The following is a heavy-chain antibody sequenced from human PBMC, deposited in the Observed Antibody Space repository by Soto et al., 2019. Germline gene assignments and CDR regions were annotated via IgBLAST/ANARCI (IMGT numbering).Heavy chain of an antibody. D-gene: IGHD2-15*01. CDR1: GFTFSSYG. V-gene: IGHV3-33*01. J-gene: IGHJ4*02. CDR2: IYCDGSNK. Sequence: PGGSLRLSCAASGFTFSSYGMHWVRQAPGKGLEWVAVIYCDGSNKYYADSVRGRFTISRDNSKNTLYLEMNSLRVEDTAVYYCARGAYCSGGSCYPNPFAYWGQGTLVTVSS. CDR3: ARGAYCSGGSCYPNPFAY.